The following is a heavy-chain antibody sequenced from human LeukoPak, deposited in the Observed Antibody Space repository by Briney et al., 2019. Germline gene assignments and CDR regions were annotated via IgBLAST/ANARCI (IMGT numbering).Heavy chain of an antibody. CDR2: IYYSGST. J-gene: IGHJ4*02. V-gene: IGHV4-59*01. CDR1: GGSLSAYY. D-gene: IGHD1-7*01. Sequence: SETLSLTCTVSGGSLSAYYWSRIRQPPGKGLEWIGYIYYSGSTNYNPSLNSRLTISVDTSKNQFSLILTSVTAADTAVYYCARRTPNWNSYYFDHWGQGILVTVSS. CDR3: ARRTPNWNSYYFDH.